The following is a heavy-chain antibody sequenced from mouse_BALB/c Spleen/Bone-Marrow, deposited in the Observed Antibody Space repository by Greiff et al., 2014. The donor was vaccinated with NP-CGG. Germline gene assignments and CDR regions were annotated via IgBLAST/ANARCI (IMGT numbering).Heavy chain of an antibody. D-gene: IGHD1-1*01. CDR1: GFNIKDTY. CDR2: IDPANGNT. Sequence: EVHLVESGAELVKPGASVKLSCTASGFNIKDTYMHWVKQRPEQGLEWIGRIDPANGNTKYDPKFQGKATITADTSSNTAYLQRFFFSAEDTAVYYCASYYYGSSSFAYWGQGTLVTVSA. CDR3: ASYYYGSSSFAY. J-gene: IGHJ3*01. V-gene: IGHV14-3*02.